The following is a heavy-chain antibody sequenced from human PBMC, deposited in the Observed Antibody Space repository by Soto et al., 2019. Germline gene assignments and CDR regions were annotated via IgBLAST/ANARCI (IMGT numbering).Heavy chain of an antibody. V-gene: IGHV4-34*01. J-gene: IGHJ4*02. CDR3: ARGRATGDY. CDR1: GGSFSGYY. Sequence: PSETLSLTCAVYGGSFSGYYWSWIRQPPGKGLEWIGEINHSGSTNYNPSLKSRVTISVDTSKNQFSLKLSSVTAADTAVYYCARGRATGDYCGQGTLVTVSS. D-gene: IGHD3-10*01. CDR2: INHSGST.